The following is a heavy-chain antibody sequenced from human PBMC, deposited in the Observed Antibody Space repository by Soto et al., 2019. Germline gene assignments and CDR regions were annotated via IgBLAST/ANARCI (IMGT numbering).Heavy chain of an antibody. CDR2: ISYDETNE. J-gene: IGHJ6*02. V-gene: IGHV3-30*18. CDR1: GFTFGSHG. Sequence: QVQLVESGGGLVQPGGSLRLTCVASGFTFGSHGMHWVRQAPGKGLEWVAVISYDETNEHYVDSVKGRFTISRDNSKSFLYLQMNRLRPEDTAVYKCAKDLRTTISDYGMDVWGQGTTVTVSS. CDR3: AKDLRTTISDYGMDV.